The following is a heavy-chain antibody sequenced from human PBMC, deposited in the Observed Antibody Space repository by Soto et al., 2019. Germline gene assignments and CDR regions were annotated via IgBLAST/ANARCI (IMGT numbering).Heavy chain of an antibody. V-gene: IGHV1-69*06. J-gene: IGHJ4*02. CDR1: GGTFNKYA. D-gene: IGHD2-2*01. CDR3: ARGVVVVTNYYFDQ. CDR2: ILPIYSTRNYA. Sequence: QVQLVQSGAEVRKPGSSVKVSCKASGGTFNKYAISWVRQAPGQGPEWMGGILPIYSTRNYANYAHKFQGRVRITVDTSTSTAYMELSGLKSDDTAIYYCARGVVVVTNYYFDQWGQGTLVTVSS.